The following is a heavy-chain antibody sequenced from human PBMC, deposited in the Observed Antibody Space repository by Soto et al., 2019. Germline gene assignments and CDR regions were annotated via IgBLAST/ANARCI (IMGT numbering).Heavy chain of an antibody. Sequence: QVQLQESGPGLVKPSETLSLTCAVSGASISSNNWWSWVRQPPGKGLEWIGEIYHSGSTNYNPPLKSRVTLSVDKYKNQFSLKLSSVTAADTAVYYCARDEAQDYYYGMDVWGQGTTVTVSS. V-gene: IGHV4-4*02. CDR1: GASISSNNW. J-gene: IGHJ6*02. CDR2: IYHSGST. CDR3: ARDEAQDYYYGMDV.